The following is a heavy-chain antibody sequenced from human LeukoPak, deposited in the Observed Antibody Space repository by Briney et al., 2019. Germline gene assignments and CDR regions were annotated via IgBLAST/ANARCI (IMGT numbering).Heavy chain of an antibody. CDR2: ISGSGGST. Sequence: GGSLRLSCAASGFTFSSYAMSWVRQAPGKGLEWVSAISGSGGSTYYADSVKGRFTISRDNSKNTLYLQMNSLRAEDTAVYYCARMVNYGGNSYYYYGMDVWGQGTTVTVSS. V-gene: IGHV3-23*01. CDR1: GFTFSSYA. D-gene: IGHD4-17*01. CDR3: ARMVNYGGNSYYYYGMDV. J-gene: IGHJ6*02.